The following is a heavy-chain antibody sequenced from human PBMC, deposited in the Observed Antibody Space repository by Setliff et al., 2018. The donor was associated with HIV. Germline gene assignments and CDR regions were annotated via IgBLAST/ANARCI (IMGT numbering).Heavy chain of an antibody. Sequence: SETLSLTCTVSGGSISSYYWSWIRQPPGKGLEWIGHIHYGGGTYYNPSLESRVSISRDTSKNQFSLNLRDVTAGDTALYYCARAVIRREDRGMWTKLWSAPNHMDVWGKGITVTVSS. CDR1: GGSISSYY. V-gene: IGHV4-59*01. D-gene: IGHD3-10*01. J-gene: IGHJ6*03. CDR2: IHYGGGT. CDR3: ARAVIRREDRGMWTKLWSAPNHMDV.